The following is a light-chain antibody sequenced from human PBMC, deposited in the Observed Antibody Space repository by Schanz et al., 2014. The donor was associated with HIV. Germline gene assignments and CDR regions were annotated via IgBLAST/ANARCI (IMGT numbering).Light chain of an antibody. V-gene: IGLV2-14*03. J-gene: IGLJ2*01. Sequence: QSALTQPASVSGSPGQSISISCTGTSGDVGSYNYVSWYQQHPGKAPKLMIYDVSNRPSGVSSRFSGSKSGNTASLTISGLQAEDEADYYCSSYTSSSTPVVFGGGTKLTVL. CDR2: DVS. CDR3: SSYTSSSTPVV. CDR1: SGDVGSYNY.